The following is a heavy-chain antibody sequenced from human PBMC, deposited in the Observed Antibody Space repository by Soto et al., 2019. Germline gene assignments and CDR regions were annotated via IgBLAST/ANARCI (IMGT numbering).Heavy chain of an antibody. CDR2: INHSGGT. D-gene: IGHD4-4*01. J-gene: IGHJ6*02. Sequence: PSETLSVPCAVYVGSFSGYYWSWIRQPPGKGLELIGEINHSGGTNYNPSLKSRVTISVDTSKNQFSLKLSSVTAADAAVYYCARVDSNYYYHYGMDVWGQGTTVTVSS. CDR3: ARVDSNYYYHYGMDV. V-gene: IGHV4-34*01. CDR1: VGSFSGYY.